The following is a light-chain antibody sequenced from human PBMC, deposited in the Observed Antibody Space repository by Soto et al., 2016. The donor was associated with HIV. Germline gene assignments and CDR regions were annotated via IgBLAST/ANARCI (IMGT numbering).Light chain of an antibody. CDR2: QDN. CDR3: QAWDTSTAV. CDR1: KLGDKY. V-gene: IGLV3-1*01. J-gene: IGLJ1*01. Sequence: SYDLTQPPSVSVSPGQTASITCSGDKLGDKYACWYQQKPGQSPVLVIYQDNRRPSDIPERFSGSNSGNTATLTISGTQAMDEADYYCQAWDTSTAVFGTGTKVHRP.